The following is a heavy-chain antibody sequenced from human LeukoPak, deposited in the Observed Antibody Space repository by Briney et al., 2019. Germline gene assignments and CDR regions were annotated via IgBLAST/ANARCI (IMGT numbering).Heavy chain of an antibody. V-gene: IGHV3-15*01. CDR2: IKSKTDGGTT. Sequence: GGSLRLSCAASGFTFSNAWMSWVRQAPGKGLEWVGRIKSKTDGGTTDYAAPVKGRFTISRDDSKNTLYLQMNSLKTEDTAVYYCTTDSTQWTVGAIGYYMDVWGKGTTVTVSS. CDR3: TTDSTQWTVGAIGYYMDV. CDR1: GFTFSNAW. D-gene: IGHD1-26*01. J-gene: IGHJ6*03.